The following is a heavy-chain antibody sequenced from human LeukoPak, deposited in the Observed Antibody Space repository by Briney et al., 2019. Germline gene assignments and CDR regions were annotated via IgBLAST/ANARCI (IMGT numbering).Heavy chain of an antibody. CDR3: CIAVAGTHYGMDV. D-gene: IGHD6-19*01. CDR2: ISYDGSNK. J-gene: IGHJ6*02. V-gene: IGHV3-30*03. Sequence: GGSLSLSCAASGFTFSSYGMHWVRQAPGKGLEGVAVISYDGSNKYYADSVKGRFTISRDNSKNTLYLQMNSLRAEATAVYHSCIAVAGTHYGMDVWGQGTTVTVSS. CDR1: GFTFSSYG.